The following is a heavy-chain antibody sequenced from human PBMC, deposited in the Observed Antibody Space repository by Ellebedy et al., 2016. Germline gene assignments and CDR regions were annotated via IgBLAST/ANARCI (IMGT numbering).Heavy chain of an antibody. Sequence: SETLSLXCTVSGGSISSSSYYWGWIRQPPGKGLEWIGSIYYSGSTYYNPSLKSRVTISVDTSKNQFSLKLSSVTAADTAVYYCASFSGSYFDYWGQGTLVTVSS. CDR1: GGSISSSSYY. D-gene: IGHD1-26*01. CDR3: ASFSGSYFDY. CDR2: IYYSGST. V-gene: IGHV4-39*01. J-gene: IGHJ4*02.